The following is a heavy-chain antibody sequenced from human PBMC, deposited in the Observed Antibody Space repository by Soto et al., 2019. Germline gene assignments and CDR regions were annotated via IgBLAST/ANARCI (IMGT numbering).Heavy chain of an antibody. CDR3: ASSITIFGVVIMALGAFDI. CDR2: IIPILGIA. CDR1: GGTFSSYT. J-gene: IGHJ3*02. Sequence: GASVKVSCKASGGTFSSYTISWVRQAPGQGLEWMGRIIPILGIANYAQKFQGRVTITADKSTSTAYMELSSLRSEDTAVYYCASSITIFGVVIMALGAFDIWGQGTMVTVSS. D-gene: IGHD3-3*01. V-gene: IGHV1-69*02.